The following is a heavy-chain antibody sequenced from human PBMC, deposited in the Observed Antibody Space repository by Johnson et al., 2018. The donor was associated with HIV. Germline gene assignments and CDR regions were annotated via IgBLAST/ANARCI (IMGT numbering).Heavy chain of an antibody. CDR2: IYSGGST. V-gene: IGHV3-NL1*01. Sequence: QMQLVESGGGVVQPGRSLRLSCAASGFTFSSYAMHWVRQAPGKGLEWVAVIYSGGSTYYADSVKGRFTISRDNSKNTLYLQMNSLRAEDTAVSYCARDFVSWGATTGGPFDIWGQGTMVTVSS. CDR3: ARDFVSWGATTGGPFDI. J-gene: IGHJ3*02. D-gene: IGHD1-26*01. CDR1: GFTFSSYA.